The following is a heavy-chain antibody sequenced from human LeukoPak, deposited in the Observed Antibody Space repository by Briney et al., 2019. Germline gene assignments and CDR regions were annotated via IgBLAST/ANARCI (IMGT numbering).Heavy chain of an antibody. J-gene: IGHJ4*02. V-gene: IGHV1-18*01. CDR3: ARTCSSSSCYMVH. CDR2: ISVYNGNT. CDR1: GYTFANFG. D-gene: IGHD2-2*02. Sequence: GASVKVSCKASGYTFANFGITWVRQAPGQGLEWMGWISVYNGNTNYAQILQGRVTLTTDTSTSTAYMELRSLRSDDTALYYCARTCSSSSCYMVHWGQGTLVTVSS.